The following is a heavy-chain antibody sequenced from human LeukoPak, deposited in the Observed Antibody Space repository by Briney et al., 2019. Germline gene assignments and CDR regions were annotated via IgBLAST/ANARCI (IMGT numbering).Heavy chain of an antibody. D-gene: IGHD3-10*01. CDR1: GGAISSSAYY. CDR2: IYYSGST. CDR3: ARHPPYGSRNWGAYYFDS. Sequence: SETLSLTCNVSGGAISSSAYYWGWIRQPPGKELVWIGSIYYSGSTYYNPSLKSRVTISVGTSHNQFSLKLNSVTAADTALYYCARHPPYGSRNWGAYYFDSWGQGTLVTVSS. V-gene: IGHV4-39*01. J-gene: IGHJ4*02.